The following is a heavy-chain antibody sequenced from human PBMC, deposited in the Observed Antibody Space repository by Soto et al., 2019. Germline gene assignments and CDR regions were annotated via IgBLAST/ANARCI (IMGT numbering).Heavy chain of an antibody. D-gene: IGHD2-21*01. J-gene: IGHJ3*02. CDR2: IYPGDSDT. Sequence: PGESLKISCKGSVYSFTSYWIGWVRQMPGKGLEWMGIIYPGDSDTRYSASFQGQVTISADKSISTAYLQWSSLKASDTAMYYCARRVVGADDAFDIWGQGTMVTVSS. CDR3: ARRVVGADDAFDI. CDR1: VYSFTSYW. V-gene: IGHV5-51*01.